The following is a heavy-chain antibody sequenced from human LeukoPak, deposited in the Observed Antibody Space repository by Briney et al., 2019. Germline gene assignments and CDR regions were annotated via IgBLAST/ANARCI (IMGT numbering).Heavy chain of an antibody. CDR2: IYSGGST. CDR1: GFTVSSNY. CDR3: AREVLRSSSWYGY. D-gene: IGHD6-13*01. J-gene: IGHJ4*02. Sequence: PGESLRLSCAASGFTVSSNYMSWVRQAPGKGLEWVSVIYSGGSTYYADSVKGRFTISRDNSKNTLYLQMNSLRAEDTAVYYCAREVLRSSSWYGYWGQGTLVTVSS. V-gene: IGHV3-53*01.